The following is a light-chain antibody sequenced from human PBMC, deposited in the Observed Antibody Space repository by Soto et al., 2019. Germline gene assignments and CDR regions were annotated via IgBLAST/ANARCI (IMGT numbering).Light chain of an antibody. Sequence: EIVLTQSPGTLSLSPGERASLSCRASQSVSSNSLAWYQQKPGQPPRLLISGAFSRATGIPDRFSGSGSETDFDLTISRLEPEDFAVYYCHQYATPSYTFGQGTKLEI. CDR2: GAF. J-gene: IGKJ2*01. CDR1: QSVSSNS. V-gene: IGKV3-20*01. CDR3: HQYATPSYT.